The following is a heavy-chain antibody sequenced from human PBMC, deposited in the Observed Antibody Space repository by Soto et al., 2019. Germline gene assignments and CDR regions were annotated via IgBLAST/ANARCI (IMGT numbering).Heavy chain of an antibody. CDR3: ARDHPSDTGYLDL. CDR2: IDPSAGRT. CDR1: GYTFANYF. Sequence: QVQLVQSGAEVKKPGASVKVSCKASGYTFANYFMNWVRQTPGQGLEWMGIIDPSAGRTSYAQKFQGRVTMSRDTSTSTVYMELSSLRSEDTAVYYCARDHPSDTGYLDLWGRRTLVIVAS. V-gene: IGHV1-46*01. J-gene: IGHJ2*01. D-gene: IGHD5-18*01.